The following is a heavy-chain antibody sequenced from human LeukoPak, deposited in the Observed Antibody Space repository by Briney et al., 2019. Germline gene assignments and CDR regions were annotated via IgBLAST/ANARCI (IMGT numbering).Heavy chain of an antibody. CDR2: FDPEDGET. V-gene: IGHV1-24*01. CDR3: ATGLDWELLIDY. J-gene: IGHJ4*02. CDR1: GYTLTELS. D-gene: IGHD1-26*01. Sequence: ASVKVSCKVSGYTLTELSMHWERQAPGKGLEWMGGFDPEDGETIYAQKFQGRVTMTEDTSTDTAYMELSSLRSEDTAVYYCATGLDWELLIDYWGQGTLVTVSS.